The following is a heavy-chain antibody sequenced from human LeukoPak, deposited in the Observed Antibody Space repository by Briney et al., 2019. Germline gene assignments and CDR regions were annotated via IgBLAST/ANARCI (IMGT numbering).Heavy chain of an antibody. CDR2: INWNGGST. CDR1: GFTFDDYG. V-gene: IGHV3-20*04. CDR3: ARDPSGSEGIAAAYYYYYYMDV. J-gene: IGHJ6*03. D-gene: IGHD6-13*01. Sequence: RPGGSLRLSCAASGFTFDDYGLSWVRQVPGKGLEWVSGINWNGGSTGYADSVKGRFTISRDNAKNSLYLQMNSLRAEDTAVYYCARDPSGSEGIAAAYYYYYYMDVWGKGTTVTVSS.